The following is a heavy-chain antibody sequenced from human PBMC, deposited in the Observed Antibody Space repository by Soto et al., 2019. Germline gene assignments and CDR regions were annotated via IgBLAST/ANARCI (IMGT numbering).Heavy chain of an antibody. D-gene: IGHD6-13*01. CDR2: ISWNSGSI. Sequence: GGSLRLSCAASGFTFDDYAMHWVRQAPGKGLEWVSGISWNSGSIGYADSVKGRFTISRDNAKNSLYLQMNSLRAEDTALYYCAKGPPIAGAGTSWFDPWGQGTLVTVPS. CDR3: AKGPPIAGAGTSWFDP. J-gene: IGHJ5*02. CDR1: GFTFDDYA. V-gene: IGHV3-9*01.